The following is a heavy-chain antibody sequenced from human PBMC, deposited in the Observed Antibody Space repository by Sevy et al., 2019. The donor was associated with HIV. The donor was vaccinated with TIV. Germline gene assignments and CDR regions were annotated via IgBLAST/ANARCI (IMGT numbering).Heavy chain of an antibody. CDR3: ARWYFKMDV. D-gene: IGHD6-13*01. Sequence: GGSLRLSCTASGFTVSGVHMTWVRQASGKGLEWVSVIYDGGSTYYADSLKGRVIISRDNSKNTPYLQMNSLRVEDTAVYYCARWYFKMDVWGQGATVTVSS. CDR2: IYDGGST. V-gene: IGHV3-53*01. CDR1: GFTVSGVH. J-gene: IGHJ6*02.